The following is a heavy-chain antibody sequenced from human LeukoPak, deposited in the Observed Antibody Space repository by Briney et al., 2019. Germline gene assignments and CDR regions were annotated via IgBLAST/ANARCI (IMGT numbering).Heavy chain of an antibody. J-gene: IGHJ6*02. CDR3: ARDWGYYYYYGMDV. CDR1: GFTFSSYW. CDR2: IKQDGSEK. Sequence: GGSLRLSCAASGFTFSSYWMSWVRQAPGKGLEWVAKIKQDGSEKYYVDSVKGRFTISRDNAKNSLYLQMNSLRAEDTAVYYCARDWGYYYYYGMDVWGQGTTVTVSS. D-gene: IGHD3-16*01. V-gene: IGHV3-7*01.